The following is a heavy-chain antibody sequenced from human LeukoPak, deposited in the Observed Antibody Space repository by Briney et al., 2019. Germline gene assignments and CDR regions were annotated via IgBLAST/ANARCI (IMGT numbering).Heavy chain of an antibody. CDR1: GASISSYD. V-gene: IGHV4-59*08. J-gene: IGHJ4*02. CDR3: ARHTTPRDFIDY. Sequence: SETLSLTCTVSGASISSYDCSWIRQPPGKGLEWIGYIHYSGSTNYNPSLKSRITISVDTSKNQFSLKLSSVTAADTAVYYCARHTTPRDFIDYWGQGTLVTVSS. D-gene: IGHD1-14*01. CDR2: IHYSGST.